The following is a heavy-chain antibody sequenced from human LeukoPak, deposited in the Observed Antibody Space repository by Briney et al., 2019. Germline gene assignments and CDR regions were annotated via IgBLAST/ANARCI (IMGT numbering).Heavy chain of an antibody. D-gene: IGHD2-21*02. J-gene: IGHJ1*01. CDR2: INTNTGNP. Sequence: GASVKVSCKASGGTFSSYAISWVRQAPGQGLEWMGWINTNTGNPTYAQGFTGRFVFSLDTSVSTAYLQISSLKAEDTAVYYCARRYCGGDCYVWDWGQGTLVTVSS. CDR3: ARRYCGGDCYVWD. CDR1: GGTFSSYA. V-gene: IGHV7-4-1*02.